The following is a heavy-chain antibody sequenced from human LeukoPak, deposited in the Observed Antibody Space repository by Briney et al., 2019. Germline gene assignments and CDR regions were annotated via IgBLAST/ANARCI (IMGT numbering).Heavy chain of an antibody. D-gene: IGHD1-26*01. J-gene: IGHJ4*02. Sequence: GGSLRLSCVASGFTFSSYSMNWVRQAPGKGLAWVSYIDPRSSAIFYADSVKGRFTISRDNAKNSLYLQINSLRAEDTAVYYCARNRGSYPFDYWGQGTLVTVSS. V-gene: IGHV3-48*04. CDR3: ARNRGSYPFDY. CDR1: GFTFSSYS. CDR2: IDPRSSAI.